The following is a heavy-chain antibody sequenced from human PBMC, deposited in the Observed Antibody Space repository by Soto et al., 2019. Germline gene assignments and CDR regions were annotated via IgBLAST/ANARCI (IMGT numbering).Heavy chain of an antibody. D-gene: IGHD2-15*01. CDR1: GFTFSSYS. Sequence: EVQLVESGGGLVKPGGSLRLSCAASGFTFSSYSMNWVRQAPGKGLEWVSSISSSSSYIYYADSVKGRFTISRDNAKNSLDLQMNSLRAEDTAVYYCARDPPDIVVVVAATENWFDPWGQGTLVTVSS. CDR2: ISSSSSYI. J-gene: IGHJ5*02. CDR3: ARDPPDIVVVVAATENWFDP. V-gene: IGHV3-21*01.